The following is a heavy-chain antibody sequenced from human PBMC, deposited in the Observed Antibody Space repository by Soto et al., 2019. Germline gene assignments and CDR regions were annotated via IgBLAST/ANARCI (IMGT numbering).Heavy chain of an antibody. J-gene: IGHJ4*02. Sequence: QVQLVESGGGVVQPGRSLRLSCAASGFTFSSYAMHWVRQAPGKGLEWVAVISYDGSNKYYADSVKGRFTISRDKSKNRLYLQMNSLRTEDTAVYYCAKDRRPHEHCSGGSCYNDFAHWGQGTLVTVSS. CDR3: AKDRRPHEHCSGGSCYNDFAH. CDR2: ISYDGSNK. D-gene: IGHD2-15*01. V-gene: IGHV3-30-3*01. CDR1: GFTFSSYA.